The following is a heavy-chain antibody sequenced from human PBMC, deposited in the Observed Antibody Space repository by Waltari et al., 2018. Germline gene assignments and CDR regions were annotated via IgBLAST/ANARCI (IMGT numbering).Heavy chain of an antibody. V-gene: IGHV3-23*01. CDR3: ATGVTYTTTFDH. CDR1: GFTFRPFA. J-gene: IGHJ4*02. Sequence: EVQLLESGGDLVQPGESLRLYCVASGFTFRPFALSWVPQSPGKGLEWVSVLSGNSGNVHYADSVKGRFTISRDNSMNTLYLQMNSLRAEDTAVYYWATGVTYTTTFDHWGQGTPVTVSS. CDR2: LSGNSGNV. D-gene: IGHD3-3*01.